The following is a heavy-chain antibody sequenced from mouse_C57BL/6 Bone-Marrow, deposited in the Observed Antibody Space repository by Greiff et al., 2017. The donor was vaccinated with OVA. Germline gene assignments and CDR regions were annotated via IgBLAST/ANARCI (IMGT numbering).Heavy chain of an antibody. CDR2: ISNGGGST. V-gene: IGHV5-12*01. J-gene: IGHJ2*01. CDR1: GFTFSDYY. CDR3: ARHVDSNLDY. Sequence: EVMLVESGGGLVQPGGSLKLSCAASGFTFSDYYMYWVRQTPGKGLEWVAYISNGGGSTYYPDTVKGRFTISRDNAKNTLYLQMSRLKSEDTAMYYCARHVDSNLDYWGQGTTLTVSA. D-gene: IGHD2-5*01.